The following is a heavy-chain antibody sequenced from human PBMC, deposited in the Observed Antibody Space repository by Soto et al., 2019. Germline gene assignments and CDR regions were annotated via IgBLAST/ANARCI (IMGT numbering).Heavy chain of an antibody. CDR3: ARTPQYGHYYYNGLDV. D-gene: IGHD4-17*01. J-gene: IGHJ6*02. CDR1: GYSFTSYW. Sequence: GESLKISCKGSGYSFTSYWIGWVRQMPGKGLEWMVIIYPGDSDTRYSPSFQGQVTTSADKSISTAYLEWSSLKASDTAMYYGARTPQYGHYYYNGLDVWGQGTAVTVSS. V-gene: IGHV5-51*01. CDR2: IYPGDSDT.